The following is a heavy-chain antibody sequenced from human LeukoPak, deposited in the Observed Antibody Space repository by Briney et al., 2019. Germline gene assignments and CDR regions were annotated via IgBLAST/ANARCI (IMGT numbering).Heavy chain of an antibody. CDR3: ARVDIVMVGFDY. CDR1: GFSLSTSGVG. Sequence: GSGPTLVNPTQTLTLTCTFSGFSLSTSGVGVGWIRQPPGKALEWLALIYWDDDKRYSPFLKSRLTITKDTSKNQVVLRMTNMDPVDTATYYCARVDIVMVGFDYWGQGTLVTVSS. D-gene: IGHD5-18*01. CDR2: IYWDDDK. J-gene: IGHJ4*02. V-gene: IGHV2-5*02.